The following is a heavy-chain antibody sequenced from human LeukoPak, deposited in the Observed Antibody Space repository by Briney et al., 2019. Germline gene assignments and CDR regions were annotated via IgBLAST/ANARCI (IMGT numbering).Heavy chain of an antibody. D-gene: IGHD5-18*01. V-gene: IGHV4-59*01. CDR2: IYYRGGS. CDR3: ASGGERGFSYGFET. J-gene: IGHJ4*02. CDR1: GDSFRSYD. Sequence: SETLSLTGTVSGDSFRSYDWSWIRQSPGKGLEWSGYIYYRGGSKYSPSLTSRVSVSVDTSQNHVSLTLTSVTAADTAVYYCASGGERGFSYGFETWGQGTLVTVSS.